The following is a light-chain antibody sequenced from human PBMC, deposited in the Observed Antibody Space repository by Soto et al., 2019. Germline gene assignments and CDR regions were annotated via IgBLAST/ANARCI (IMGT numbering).Light chain of an antibody. Sequence: QSALTQPPSASGPPGQQVTISSTGTSRDVGGYNYVSCYQQHPGKAPKLMIYDVNKRPSGVPHRFSGSKSGNTASLTVSGLQAEDEADYYCSSYTGSNNRVFGTGTKLTVL. V-gene: IGLV2-8*01. CDR2: DVN. CDR3: SSYTGSNNRV. J-gene: IGLJ1*01. CDR1: SRDVGGYNY.